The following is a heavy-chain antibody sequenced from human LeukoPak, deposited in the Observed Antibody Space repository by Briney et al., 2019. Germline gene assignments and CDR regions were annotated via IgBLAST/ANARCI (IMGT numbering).Heavy chain of an antibody. CDR1: GGSFSGYY. CDR3: ARGSPGSGYYYGMDV. CDR2: IYYSGST. D-gene: IGHD3-10*01. J-gene: IGHJ6*02. Sequence: PSETLSLTCAVYGGSFSGYYWSWIRQPPGKGLEWIGYIYYSGSTNYNPSLKSRVTISVDTSKNQFSLKLSSVTAADTAVYYCARGSPGSGYYYGMDVWGQGTTVTVSS. V-gene: IGHV4-59*08.